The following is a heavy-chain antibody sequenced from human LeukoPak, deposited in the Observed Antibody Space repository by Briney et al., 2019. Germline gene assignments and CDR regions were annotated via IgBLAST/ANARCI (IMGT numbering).Heavy chain of an antibody. D-gene: IGHD2-2*01. CDR1: GYTFTSYG. Sequence: GASVKVSCKASGYTFTSYGINWVRQAPGKGLEWMGGFDPEDGETIYAQKFQGRVTMTEDTSTDTAYMELSSLRSEDTAVYYCATDSSRYCSSTSCHVGWFDPWGQGTLVTVSS. CDR2: FDPEDGET. J-gene: IGHJ5*02. V-gene: IGHV1-24*01. CDR3: ATDSSRYCSSTSCHVGWFDP.